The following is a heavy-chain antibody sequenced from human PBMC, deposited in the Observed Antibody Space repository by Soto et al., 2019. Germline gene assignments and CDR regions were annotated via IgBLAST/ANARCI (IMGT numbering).Heavy chain of an antibody. V-gene: IGHV1-69*02. D-gene: IGHD6-19*01. CDR3: ARVRQWLAIN. CDR2: IIPILGIA. Sequence: GAPAEVSCEASGGTFSSYTISLGRQAPGQGLEWMGRIIPILGIANYAQKFQGRVTITADKSTSTAYMELSSLRSEDTAVYYCARVRQWLAINWGQGTLVTVSS. J-gene: IGHJ4*02. CDR1: GGTFSSYT.